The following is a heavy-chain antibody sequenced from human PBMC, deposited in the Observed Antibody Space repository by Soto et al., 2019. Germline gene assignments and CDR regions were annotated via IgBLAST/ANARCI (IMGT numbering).Heavy chain of an antibody. Sequence: QVQLVESGGGVVQPGRSLRLSCAASGFAFHRYGIHWVRQAPGKGLEGVADIWYDGTTKYYADSVKGRFTVSRDDSENTVYLQMDSLRAGDTAVYYCARDGSGGDWRFFDYWGQGTLVTVSS. CDR3: ARDGSGGDWRFFDY. D-gene: IGHD3-10*01. CDR1: GFAFHRYG. V-gene: IGHV3-33*01. CDR2: IWYDGTTK. J-gene: IGHJ4*02.